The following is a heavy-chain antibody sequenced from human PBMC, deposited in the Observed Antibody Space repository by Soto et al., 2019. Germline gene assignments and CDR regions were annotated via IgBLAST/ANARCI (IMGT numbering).Heavy chain of an antibody. CDR3: ARHGAFVAAAGTDYYYGMDV. CDR2: IYYSGST. D-gene: IGHD6-13*01. CDR1: GGSISSSSYY. Sequence: SETLSLSCTVSGGSISSSSYYWGWIRQPPGKGLEWIGSIYYSGSTYYNPSLKSRVTISVDTSKNQFSLKLSSVTAADTAVYYCARHGAFVAAAGTDYYYGMDVWGQGTTVTVSS. V-gene: IGHV4-39*01. J-gene: IGHJ6*02.